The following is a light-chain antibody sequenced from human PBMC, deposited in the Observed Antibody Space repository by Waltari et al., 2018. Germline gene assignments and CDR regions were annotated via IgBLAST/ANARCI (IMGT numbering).Light chain of an antibody. CDR2: RAS. J-gene: IGKJ3*01. Sequence: DIVMTQSPDSLSLSLGERATINCKSSHDLLYSSTNKNYLAWYQQKAGQPPKLLIYRASTRESGIPDRFSGGGSGTDFTLTITGLQAEDVAVYYCQQYYFSPPTFGPGTKVDFK. V-gene: IGKV4-1*01. CDR1: HDLLYSSTNKNY. CDR3: QQYYFSPPT.